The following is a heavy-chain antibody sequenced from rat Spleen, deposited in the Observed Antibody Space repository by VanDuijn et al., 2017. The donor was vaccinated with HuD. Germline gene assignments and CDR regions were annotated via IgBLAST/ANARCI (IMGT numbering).Heavy chain of an antibody. CDR1: GFTFSNYG. CDR2: INSDGGGT. Sequence: EVHLVESGGDLVQPGRSLKLSCAASGFTFSNYGMAWVRQAPKKGLEWVTYINSDGGGTYYRDSVKGRFTISRDDAKNTLYLQMDSLRSEDTATYYCTTGTFWGQGVMVTVSS. J-gene: IGHJ2*01. CDR3: TTGTF. V-gene: IGHV5-27*01.